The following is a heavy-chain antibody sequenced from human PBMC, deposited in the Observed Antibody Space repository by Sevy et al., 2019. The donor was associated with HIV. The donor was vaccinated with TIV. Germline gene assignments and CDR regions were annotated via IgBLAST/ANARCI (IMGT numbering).Heavy chain of an antibody. V-gene: IGHV3-48*01. CDR3: ASGFCVSSSCSGSS. CDR1: GFTFSSYS. CDR2: ISSSSSSI. Sequence: GGSLRLSCAASGFTFSSYSMNWVRQAPRKGLEWVSSISSSSSSISYADSVKGRFTISSDNTTNSLYLQMNSLTAEDTAVYYCASGFCVSSSCSGSSWGQGTLVTVSS. D-gene: IGHD2-2*03. J-gene: IGHJ4*02.